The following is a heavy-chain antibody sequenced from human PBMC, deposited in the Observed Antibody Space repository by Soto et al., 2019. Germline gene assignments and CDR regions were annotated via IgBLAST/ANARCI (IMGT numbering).Heavy chain of an antibody. Sequence: GASVKVSCKASGYTFTSYGISWVRQAPGQGLEWMGWISAYNGNTNYAQKLQGRVTMTTDTSTSTAYMELRSLRSDDTAVYYCARARLGYCSGGSCYPYYFDYWGQGTLVTVSS. CDR3: ARARLGYCSGGSCYPYYFDY. J-gene: IGHJ4*02. D-gene: IGHD2-15*01. CDR2: ISAYNGNT. CDR1: GYTFTSYG. V-gene: IGHV1-18*01.